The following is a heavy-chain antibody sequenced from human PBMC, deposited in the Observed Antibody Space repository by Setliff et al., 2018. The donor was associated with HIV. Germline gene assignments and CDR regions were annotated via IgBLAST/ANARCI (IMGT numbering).Heavy chain of an antibody. Sequence: SETLSLTCTVSGDSVSSGSYYWSWIRQPPGKGLEWIGYIYYSGTTNYNPSLKSRVTISVDTSKNQFSLKLSSVTAADTAVYYCARDRIEVVVDGPHDVFDVWGRGTTVTVSS. D-gene: IGHD2-15*01. CDR1: GDSVSSGSYY. J-gene: IGHJ3*01. CDR3: ARDRIEVVVDGPHDVFDV. CDR2: IYYSGTT. V-gene: IGHV4-61*01.